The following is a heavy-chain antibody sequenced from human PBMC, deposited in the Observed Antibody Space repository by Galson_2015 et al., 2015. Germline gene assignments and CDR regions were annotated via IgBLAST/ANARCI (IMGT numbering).Heavy chain of an antibody. V-gene: IGHV3-73*01. CDR1: GFTFSGSA. Sequence: SLRLSCAASGFTFSGSAMHWVRQASGKGLEWVGRIRSKANSYATAYAASVKGRFTISRDDSKNTAYLQMNSLKTEDTAVYYCTRRYDYIWGNPFDIWGQGTMVTVSS. CDR2: IRSKANSYAT. J-gene: IGHJ3*02. D-gene: IGHD3-16*01. CDR3: TRRYDYIWGNPFDI.